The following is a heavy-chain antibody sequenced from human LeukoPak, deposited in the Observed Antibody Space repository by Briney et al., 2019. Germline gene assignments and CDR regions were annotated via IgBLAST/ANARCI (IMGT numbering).Heavy chain of an antibody. D-gene: IGHD3-9*01. J-gene: IGHJ6*02. Sequence: GGSLRLSCAASGFTFSSYDMHWVRQATGKGLEWVSALGTAGDTYYPGSVKGRFTISRENAKNSLYLQMNSLRAGDTAVYYCARSGRYYDILTGYYIYYYGMDVWGQGTTVTVSS. V-gene: IGHV3-13*01. CDR1: GFTFSSYD. CDR3: ARSGRYYDILTGYYIYYYGMDV. CDR2: LGTAGDT.